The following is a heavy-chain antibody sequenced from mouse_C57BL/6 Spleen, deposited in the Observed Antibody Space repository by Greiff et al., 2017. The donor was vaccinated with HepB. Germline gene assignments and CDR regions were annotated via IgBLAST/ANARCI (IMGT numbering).Heavy chain of an antibody. CDR1: GYTFTSYW. V-gene: IGHV1-59*01. CDR2: IDPSDSYT. Sequence: QVQLQQPGAELVRPGTSVKLSCKASGYTFTSYWMHWVKQRPGQGLEWIGVIDPSDSYTNYNQKFKGKATLTVDTSSSTAYMQLSSLTSEDSAVYYCARKNSNYEAMDYWGQGTSVTVSS. CDR3: ARKNSNYEAMDY. J-gene: IGHJ4*01. D-gene: IGHD2-5*01.